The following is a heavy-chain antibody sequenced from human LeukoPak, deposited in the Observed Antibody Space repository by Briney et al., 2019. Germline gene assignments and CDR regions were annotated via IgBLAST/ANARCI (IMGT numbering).Heavy chain of an antibody. J-gene: IGHJ4*02. CDR1: DYTFTSYD. D-gene: IGHD3-22*01. CDR3: AREDYYDSGSNDY. CDR2: MNPNSGIT. V-gene: IGHV1-8*03. Sequence: ASVKVSCKGSDYTFTSYDINWVRQATGQGLEWMGWMNPNSGITAYAQKFQGRVTITRNTSISTAYMELSSLRSEDTAVYFCAREDYYDSGSNDYWGQGTLVTVSS.